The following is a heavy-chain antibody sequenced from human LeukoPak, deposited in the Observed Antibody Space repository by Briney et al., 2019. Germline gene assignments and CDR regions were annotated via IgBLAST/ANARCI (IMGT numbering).Heavy chain of an antibody. V-gene: IGHV3-7*01. CDR2: IKQDGSEK. CDR3: VRDRISSTSGMIFDM. Sequence: GGSLRLSCATSGFTFSSYWMNWVRQAPGKGLEWVANIKQDGSEKYYVDSVKGRFTISRDNAKTSLYLQMNSLRAEDTALYYCVRDRISSTSGMIFDMWGQGTMVTVSS. J-gene: IGHJ3*02. CDR1: GFTFSSYW. D-gene: IGHD2-2*01.